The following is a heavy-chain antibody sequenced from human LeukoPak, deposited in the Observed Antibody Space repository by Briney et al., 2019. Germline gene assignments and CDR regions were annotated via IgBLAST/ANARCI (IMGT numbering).Heavy chain of an antibody. J-gene: IGHJ4*02. D-gene: IGHD1-26*01. CDR3: ARDLLPYSGSYYDY. CDR2: IYYSGNT. Sequence: SETLSLTCTVSGGSISSYYWSWIRQPPGKGLEWIGYIYYSGNTNYNPSLKSRVTISVDTSKNQFSLKLSSVTAADTAVYYCARDLLPYSGSYYDYWGQGTLVTVSS. V-gene: IGHV4-59*01. CDR1: GGSISSYY.